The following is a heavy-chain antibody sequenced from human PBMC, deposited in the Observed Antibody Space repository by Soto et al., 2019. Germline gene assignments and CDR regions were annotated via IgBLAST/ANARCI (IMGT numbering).Heavy chain of an antibody. V-gene: IGHV1-46*01. D-gene: IGHD1-26*01. CDR1: GYTFTSYY. CDR3: AREQGQWELPDY. CDR2: INPSGGST. Sequence: QVQLVQSGAEVQKPGASVKVSCKASGYTFTSYYMHWVRQAPGQGLEWMGIINPSGGSTNYAQKFQGRVTMTRDTSTSTVYMELSRLRSEDTAVYYCAREQGQWELPDYWGQGTLVTVSS. J-gene: IGHJ4*02.